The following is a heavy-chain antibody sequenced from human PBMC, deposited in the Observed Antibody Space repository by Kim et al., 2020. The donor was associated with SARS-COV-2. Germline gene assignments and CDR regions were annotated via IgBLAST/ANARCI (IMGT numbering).Heavy chain of an antibody. J-gene: IGHJ6*02. CDR3: ARGIAVAGIYYYYGMDV. Sequence: SVKVSCKASGGTFSSYAISWVRQAPGQGLEWMGGIIPIFGTANYAQKFQGRVTITADESTSTAYMELSSLRSEDTAVYYCARGIAVAGIYYYYGMDVWGQGTTVTVSS. CDR1: GGTFSSYA. D-gene: IGHD6-19*01. CDR2: IIPIFGTA. V-gene: IGHV1-69*13.